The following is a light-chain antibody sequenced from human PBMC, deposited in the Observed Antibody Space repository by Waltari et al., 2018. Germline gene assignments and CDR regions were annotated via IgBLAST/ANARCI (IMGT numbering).Light chain of an antibody. V-gene: IGLV2-11*01. CDR3: CSYAGAYTLGV. J-gene: IGLJ1*01. CDR1: GRDRGGSYF. Sequence: QSALTSRRSVSRSPGQSLTISCTWTGRDRGGSYFVCWYQQQAGKAPKRLIYDVSKRPSGVPDHFSGSKSGNTASLTISGLQAEDEADYFCCSYAGAYTLGVFGTGTKVTVL. CDR2: DVS.